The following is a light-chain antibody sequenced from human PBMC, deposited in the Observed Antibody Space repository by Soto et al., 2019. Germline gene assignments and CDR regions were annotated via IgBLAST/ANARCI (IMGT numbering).Light chain of an antibody. J-gene: IGLJ1*01. CDR1: SSDVGSYNL. Sequence: QSVLAQPASVSGSPGQSITIPCTGTSSDVGSYNLVSWYQQHPGKAPKLMIYEGTKRPSGVSNRFSGSKSGNTASLTISGLQAEDEADYYCCSYAGSSTFVDVFGTGTKVTVL. V-gene: IGLV2-23*03. CDR2: EGT. CDR3: CSYAGSSTFVDV.